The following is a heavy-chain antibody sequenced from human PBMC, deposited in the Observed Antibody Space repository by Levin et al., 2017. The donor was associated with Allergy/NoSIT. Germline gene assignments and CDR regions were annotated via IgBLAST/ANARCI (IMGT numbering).Heavy chain of an antibody. CDR2: IIPILGIA. D-gene: IGHD2-15*01. Sequence: ASVKVSCKASGGTFSSYAISWVRQAPGQGLEWMGRIIPILGIANYAQKFQGRVTITADKSTSTAYMELSSLRSEDTAVYYCARGGECSGGSCYTYYYYYRDVWGKGTTVTVSS. CDR3: ARGGECSGGSCYTYYYYYRDV. CDR1: GGTFSSYA. V-gene: IGHV1-69*04. J-gene: IGHJ6*03.